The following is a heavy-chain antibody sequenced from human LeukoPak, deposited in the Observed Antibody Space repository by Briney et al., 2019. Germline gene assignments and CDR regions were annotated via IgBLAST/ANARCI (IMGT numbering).Heavy chain of an antibody. Sequence: ASVKVSCKASGYTFTGSYMNWVRQAPGQGLEWVGWINPNSGDTSYAQKFQGRVTMTRDTSSSTAYMELSRLRSDDTAVYYCARDNSDGYNPIDYWGQGTLVTVSS. CDR1: GYTFTGSY. CDR2: INPNSGDT. V-gene: IGHV1-2*02. CDR3: ARDNSDGYNPIDY. D-gene: IGHD5-24*01. J-gene: IGHJ4*02.